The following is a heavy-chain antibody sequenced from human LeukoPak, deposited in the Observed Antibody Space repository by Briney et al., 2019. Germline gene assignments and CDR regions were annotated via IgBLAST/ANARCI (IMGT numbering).Heavy chain of an antibody. CDR1: GFTFSSYA. CDR2: ISGSGGST. CDR3: AKDRDIVLMVYPDYFDY. V-gene: IGHV3-23*01. Sequence: GGSLRLSCAASGFTFSSYAMSWVRQAPGKGPEWVSAISGSGGSTYYADSVKGRFTISRDNSKNTLYLQMNSLRAEDTAVYYCAKDRDIVLMVYPDYFDYWGQGTLVTVSS. J-gene: IGHJ4*02. D-gene: IGHD2-8*01.